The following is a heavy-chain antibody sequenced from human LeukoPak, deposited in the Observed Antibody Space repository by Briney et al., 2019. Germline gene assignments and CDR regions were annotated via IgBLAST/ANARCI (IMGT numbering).Heavy chain of an antibody. V-gene: IGHV1-69*04. J-gene: IGHJ4*02. CDR2: IITTLGIA. D-gene: IGHD4-17*01. CDR3: ARADYGDYD. Sequence: GASVKVSCKASGGTFSSYAIRWVRQAPGQGVEWMGRIITTLGIANYAQKFQGRVTITADKSTSTAYMELSSLRSENTAVYYCARADYGDYDWGQGTLVTVSS. CDR1: GGTFSSYA.